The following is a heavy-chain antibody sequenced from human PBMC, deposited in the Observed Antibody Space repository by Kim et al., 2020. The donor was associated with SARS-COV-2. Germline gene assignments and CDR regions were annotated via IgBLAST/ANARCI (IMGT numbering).Heavy chain of an antibody. D-gene: IGHD3-16*01. V-gene: IGHV3-74*01. CDR1: GFTFSSYW. J-gene: IGHJ4*02. CDR3: ASLSTGYVWDKFDY. Sequence: GGSLRLSCVASGFTFSSYWMHWVRQAPGKGLVWVSRVSGVGMSTSDAGYVKGRFTISRDNARKTLYLQMNSLRAEDTAVYYCASLSTGYVWDKFDYWGQG. CDR2: VSGVGMST.